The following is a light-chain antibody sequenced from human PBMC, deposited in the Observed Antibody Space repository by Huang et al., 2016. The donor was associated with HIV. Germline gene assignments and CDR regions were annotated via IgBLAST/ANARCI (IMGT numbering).Light chain of an antibody. Sequence: EIVMTQSPATLSVSPGERATLSCRASQTGSSNLAWYQQKPGQAPRLLIYAASTRATDIPARFSGSGSGTEFTLTISSLQSEDFVVYYCQHYRVWPPVYTFGQGTKLEIK. J-gene: IGKJ2*01. V-gene: IGKV3-15*01. CDR2: AAS. CDR1: QTGSSN. CDR3: QHYRVWPPVYT.